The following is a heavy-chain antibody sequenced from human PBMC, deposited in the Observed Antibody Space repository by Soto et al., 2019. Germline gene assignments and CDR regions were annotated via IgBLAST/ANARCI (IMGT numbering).Heavy chain of an antibody. V-gene: IGHV5-51*01. CDR3: ARCLIAAAGTSNLYYYYYGMDV. CDR2: IYPGDSDT. J-gene: IGHJ6*02. CDR1: GCNFISYW. D-gene: IGHD6-13*01. Sequence: PGVSKKVSWKGSGCNFISYWIGWVRQKTGKGLEWMGIIYPGDSDTRYSPSFQGQVTISADKSISTAYLQWSSLKASDTAMYYCARCLIAAAGTSNLYYYYYGMDVWGQGTTVTVSS.